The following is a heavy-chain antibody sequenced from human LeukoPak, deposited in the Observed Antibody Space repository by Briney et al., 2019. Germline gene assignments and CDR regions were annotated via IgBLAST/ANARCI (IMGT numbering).Heavy chain of an antibody. CDR3: ARKIAVAGGGRGYYYYYMDV. CDR2: IYYSGST. CDR1: SGSIYSYY. J-gene: IGHJ6*03. D-gene: IGHD6-19*01. Sequence: PSETLSLTCTGSSGSIYSYYWSWLRQPPGKGLEWFRYIYYSGSTNYNPSLNSRVTISVDTSNNQFSLKLSSVTAADTAVYYCARKIAVAGGGRGYYYYYMDVWGKGTTVTVSS. V-gene: IGHV4-59*01.